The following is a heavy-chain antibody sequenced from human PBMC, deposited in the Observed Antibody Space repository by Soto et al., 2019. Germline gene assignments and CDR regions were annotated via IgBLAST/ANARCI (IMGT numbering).Heavy chain of an antibody. V-gene: IGHV3-13*05. CDR2: ISAAGDP. CDR3: ARTDRDFYGLDV. Sequence: EVQLVESGGGLVQPGGSLRLSCEASGFTCSNYDMHWVRQGTGKGLEWVSGISAAGDPDYADSVEGRFTISRENAQNSFFLQMNRLRVGDTAVYYCARTDRDFYGLDVWGQGTTVIVSS. J-gene: IGHJ6*02. CDR1: GFTCSNYD.